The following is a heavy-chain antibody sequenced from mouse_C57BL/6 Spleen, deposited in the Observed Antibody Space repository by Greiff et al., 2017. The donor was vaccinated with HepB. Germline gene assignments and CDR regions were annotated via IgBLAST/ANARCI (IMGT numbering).Heavy chain of an antibody. CDR1: GFTFSSYA. Sequence: EVHLVESGGGLVKPGGSLKLSCAASGFTFSSYAMSWVRQTPEKRLEWVATISDGGSYTYYPDNVKGRFTISRDNAKNNLYLQMSHLKSEDTAMYYCARDKDGLWAYWGQGTLVTVSA. CDR2: ISDGGSYT. CDR3: ARDKDGLWAY. D-gene: IGHD6-1*01. V-gene: IGHV5-4*01. J-gene: IGHJ3*01.